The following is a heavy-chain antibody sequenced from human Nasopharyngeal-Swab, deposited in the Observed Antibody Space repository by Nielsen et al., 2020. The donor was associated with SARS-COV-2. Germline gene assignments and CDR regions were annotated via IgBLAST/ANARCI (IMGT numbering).Heavy chain of an antibody. CDR3: AKDVRLFLSPTMVTERGLDY. CDR2: ISYDGSNK. V-gene: IGHV3-30*18. CDR1: GFTFSSYG. D-gene: IGHD4-23*01. J-gene: IGHJ4*02. Sequence: GESLKISCAASGFTFSSYGMHWVRQAPGKGLEWVAVISYDGSNKYYADSVKGRFTISRDNSKNTLYLQMNSLRAEDTAVYYCAKDVRLFLSPTMVTERGLDYWGQGTLVTVSS.